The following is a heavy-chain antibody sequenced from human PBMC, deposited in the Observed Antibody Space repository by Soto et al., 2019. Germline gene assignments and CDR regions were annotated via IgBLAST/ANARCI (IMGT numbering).Heavy chain of an antibody. CDR1: VFTFYSYA. CDR3: VKDHVVVVTAIYYFDY. CDR2: ITSSGATT. Sequence: QPGWSLRLSCASSVFTFYSYAMSWVRQAPGKGLEWVATITSSGATTYYAESVKGRFTISRDGSKNTLHLQMDSLRAEDTAIYYCVKDHVVVVTAIYYFDYWGQGTLVTVS. D-gene: IGHD2-21*02. V-gene: IGHV3-23*01. J-gene: IGHJ4*02.